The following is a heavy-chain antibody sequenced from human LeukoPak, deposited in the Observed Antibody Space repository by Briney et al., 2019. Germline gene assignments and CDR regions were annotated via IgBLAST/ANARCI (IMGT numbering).Heavy chain of an antibody. CDR1: GFTFSSYA. D-gene: IGHD2-2*02. Sequence: GGSLRLSCAASGFTFSSYAMSWVRQAPGKGLEWVSAISGSGGSTYYSDSVKGRFTISRDNSKNTLYLQMNSLRAEDTAVYYCAKAPVVVPAAIDYWGQGTLVTVSS. CDR2: ISGSGGST. V-gene: IGHV3-23*01. CDR3: AKAPVVVPAAIDY. J-gene: IGHJ4*02.